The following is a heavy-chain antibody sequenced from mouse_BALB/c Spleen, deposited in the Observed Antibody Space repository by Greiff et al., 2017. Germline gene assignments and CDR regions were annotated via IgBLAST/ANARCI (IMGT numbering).Heavy chain of an antibody. Sequence: EVNVVESGPELVKPGASVKISCKASGYSFTGYFMNWVMQSHGKSLEWIGRINPYNGDTFYNQKFKGKATLTVDKSSSTAHMELRSLASEDSAVYYCARGYDYAWFAYWGQGTLVTVSA. CDR1: GYSFTGYF. V-gene: IGHV1-20*02. J-gene: IGHJ3*01. CDR3: ARGYDYAWFAY. CDR2: INPYNGDT. D-gene: IGHD2-4*01.